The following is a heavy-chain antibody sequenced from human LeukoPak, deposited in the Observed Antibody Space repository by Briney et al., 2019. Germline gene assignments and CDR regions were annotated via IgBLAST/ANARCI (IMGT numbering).Heavy chain of an antibody. CDR3: AKESQTYYDIMTGYPNYYFDY. V-gene: IGHV3-23*01. CDR2: ISGSGANT. J-gene: IGHJ4*02. D-gene: IGHD3-9*01. CDR1: GFTFSTYA. Sequence: GGSLRLSCAASGFTFSTYAMSWVRQAPGKGLEWVSTISGSGANTYYADSVRGRFTISRDNSKNTLYLEMSSLRSDDTAVYYCAKESQTYYDIMTGYPNYYFDYWGQGTLVTVSS.